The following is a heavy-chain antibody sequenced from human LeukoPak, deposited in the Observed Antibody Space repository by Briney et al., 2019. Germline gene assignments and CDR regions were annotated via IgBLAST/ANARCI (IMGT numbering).Heavy chain of an antibody. J-gene: IGHJ3*02. CDR2: IYHSGST. CDR3: ARPMIVGKWGAFDI. V-gene: IGHV4-38-2*01. CDR1: GCSISSGYY. D-gene: IGHD3-22*01. Sequence: PSETLSLTCAVSGCSISSGYYWGWIRQPPRKGLEWIGSIYHSGSTYYNPSLKSRVTISVDTSKNQFSLKLSSVTAADTAVYYCARPMIVGKWGAFDIWGQGTMVTVSS.